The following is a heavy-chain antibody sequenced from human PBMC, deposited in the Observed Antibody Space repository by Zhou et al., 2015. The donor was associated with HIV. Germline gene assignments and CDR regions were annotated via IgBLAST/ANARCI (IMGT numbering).Heavy chain of an antibody. CDR1: GDTFSSYA. CDR2: IIPLFGTP. D-gene: IGHD2-15*01. J-gene: IGHJ6*02. V-gene: IGHV1-69*06. Sequence: QVQLVQSGAEVKKPGSSVKVSCKASGDTFSSYAFNWVRQAPGQGLEWVGGIIPLFGTPNYAQKFQGRVTIVADKSTSTVFMELTSLRFGDTAVYYCARHTDTIGDVWGQGTTIIVS. CDR3: ARHTDTIGDV.